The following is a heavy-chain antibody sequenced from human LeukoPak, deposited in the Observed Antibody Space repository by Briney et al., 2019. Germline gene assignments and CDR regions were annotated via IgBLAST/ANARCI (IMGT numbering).Heavy chain of an antibody. Sequence: PGGSLRLSCAASGFTFSDHYMDWVRQAPGKGLEWVGRTRNKANSYTTDYAASVKGRFTISRDDSKSSLYLQMNSLKTEVTAVYYCARGWAPNSSGYFDYWGQGILVTVSS. D-gene: IGHD3-22*01. CDR1: GFTFSDHY. CDR2: TRNKANSYTT. CDR3: ARGWAPNSSGYFDY. J-gene: IGHJ4*02. V-gene: IGHV3-72*01.